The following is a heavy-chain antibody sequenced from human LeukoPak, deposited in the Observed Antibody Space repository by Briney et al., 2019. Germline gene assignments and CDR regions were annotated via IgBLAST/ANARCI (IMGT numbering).Heavy chain of an antibody. CDR1: GGSISSSSYY. CDR3: ARHVGYYDSGFDY. V-gene: IGHV4-39*01. CDR2: IYYSGST. J-gene: IGHJ4*02. D-gene: IGHD3-22*01. Sequence: PSETLSLTCTVSGGSISSSSYYWGWIRQPPGKGLEWIGSIYYSGSTYYNPSLKGRVTISVDTSKNQFSLKLSSVTAADKAVYYCARHVGYYDSGFDYWGQGTLVTVSS.